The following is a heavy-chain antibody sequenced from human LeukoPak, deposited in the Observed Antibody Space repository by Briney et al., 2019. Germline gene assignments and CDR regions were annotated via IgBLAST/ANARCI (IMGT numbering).Heavy chain of an antibody. CDR3: ARSPVRGVINY. J-gene: IGHJ4*02. CDR2: IYYSGST. CDR1: GGSISSGGYY. Sequence: PSETLSLTCAVSGGSISSGGYYWSWIRQHPGKGLEWIGYIYYSGSTYYNPSLKSRVTISVDTSKNQFSLKLSSVTAADTAVYYCARSPVRGVINYWGQGTLVTVSS. V-gene: IGHV4-31*11. D-gene: IGHD3-10*01.